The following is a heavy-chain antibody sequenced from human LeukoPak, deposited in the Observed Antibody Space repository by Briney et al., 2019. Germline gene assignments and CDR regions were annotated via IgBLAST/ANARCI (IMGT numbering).Heavy chain of an antibody. CDR2: INPNSGGT. CDR3: ARDHNSSWTDHHDAFDI. Sequence: ASVKVSCKASGYTFTGYYMHWVRQAPGQGLEWMGWINPNSGGTNYAQKFQGRVTMTRDTSISTAYMELSRLRSDDAAVYYCARDHNSSWTDHHDAFDIWGQGTMVTVSS. V-gene: IGHV1-2*02. J-gene: IGHJ3*02. CDR1: GYTFTGYY. D-gene: IGHD6-13*01.